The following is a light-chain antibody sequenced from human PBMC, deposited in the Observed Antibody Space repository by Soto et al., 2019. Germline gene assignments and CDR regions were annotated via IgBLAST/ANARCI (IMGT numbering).Light chain of an antibody. CDR1: QSVGSD. Sequence: EIVMTQSPATLSVSPGERATLSCRASQSVGSDLAWYQRTPGQAPRLLIYGASSRAPGIPARFSGSGSGTEFTLTISSLQSEDIAVYYCQQYENWPQLTFGGGTKVDIK. CDR2: GAS. V-gene: IGKV3-15*01. J-gene: IGKJ4*01. CDR3: QQYENWPQLT.